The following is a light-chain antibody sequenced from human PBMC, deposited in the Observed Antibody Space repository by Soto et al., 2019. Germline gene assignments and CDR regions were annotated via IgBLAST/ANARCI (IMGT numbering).Light chain of an antibody. J-gene: IGKJ2*01. CDR3: MQALQTPYT. CDR1: QRLLHSNGNTF. CDR2: LGS. V-gene: IGKV2-28*01. Sequence: EIVMTQSPPSLTVTPGELASISCRSSQRLLHSNGNTFLDWYVQKPGQSPQLLIYLGSNRASGVPDRVSGSEAGTDFTLKISRVEAEDVGVYYCMQALQTPYTFGQGTKLEIK.